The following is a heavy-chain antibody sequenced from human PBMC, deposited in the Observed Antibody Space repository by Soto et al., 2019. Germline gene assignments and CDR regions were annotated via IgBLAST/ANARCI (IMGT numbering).Heavy chain of an antibody. Sequence: GGSLRLSCAASGFTFSKLDMHWVRQATGKGLEWVSGIGTVGNTHYSASVKGRFTISREDANSAFFLQMNSLRAEDTAVYFCVSGNAGWNFWGQGTLVTVSS. V-gene: IGHV3-13*01. D-gene: IGHD6-19*01. CDR2: IGTVGNT. CDR3: VSGNAGWNF. J-gene: IGHJ4*02. CDR1: GFTFSKLD.